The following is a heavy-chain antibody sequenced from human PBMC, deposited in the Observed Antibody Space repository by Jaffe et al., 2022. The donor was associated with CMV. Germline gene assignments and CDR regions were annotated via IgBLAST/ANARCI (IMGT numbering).Heavy chain of an antibody. CDR3: ARARPINYYGWGGVYFDY. J-gene: IGHJ4*02. CDR2: INPNSGGT. Sequence: QVQLVQSGAEVKKPGASVKVSCKASGYTFTGYYMHWVRQAPGQGLEWMGWINPNSGGTNYAQKFQGWVTMTRDTSISTAYMELSRLRSDDTAVYYCARARPINYYGWGGVYFDYWGQGTLVTVSS. CDR1: GYTFTGYY. V-gene: IGHV1-2*04. D-gene: IGHD3-10*01.